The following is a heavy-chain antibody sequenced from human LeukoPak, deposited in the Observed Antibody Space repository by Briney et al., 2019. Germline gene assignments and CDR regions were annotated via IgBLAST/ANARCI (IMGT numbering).Heavy chain of an antibody. Sequence: ASVKVSCKAFGYTFTSYYMHWVRQAPGQGLEWMGIINPSGGSTSYAQKFQGRVTMTRDTSTSTVYTELSSLRSEDTAVYYCAREAVTTRIFDYWGQGTLVTVSS. D-gene: IGHD4-17*01. CDR3: AREAVTTRIFDY. V-gene: IGHV1-46*01. CDR2: INPSGGST. CDR1: GYTFTSYY. J-gene: IGHJ4*02.